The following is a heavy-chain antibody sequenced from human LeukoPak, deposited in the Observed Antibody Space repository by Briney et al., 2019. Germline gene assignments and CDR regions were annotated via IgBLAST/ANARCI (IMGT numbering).Heavy chain of an antibody. J-gene: IGHJ4*02. Sequence: GGSLRLSCGASGFTFSSHAMTWVRQAPGKGLEWVSAISISGDTSYYADAVKGRFTISRDNSKNTVYLQMNSLRAEDTAVYYCANEIRPNDYWGQGTLVTVSS. CDR3: ANEIRPNDY. V-gene: IGHV3-23*01. CDR1: GFTFSSHA. D-gene: IGHD4-17*01. CDR2: ISISGDTS.